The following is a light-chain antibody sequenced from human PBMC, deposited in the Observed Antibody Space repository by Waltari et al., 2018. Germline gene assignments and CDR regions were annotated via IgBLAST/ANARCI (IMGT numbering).Light chain of an antibody. V-gene: IGLV2-23*01. J-gene: IGLJ2*01. CDR2: ETG. Sequence: QSALTQPASVSGSPGQSITISCTGSSSDIGLYELISCYQQYPGKVPQLIIYETGKRPSGIADRFTASKSGTTASLTISGLQAEDEGDYYCCSYAGYRGLIFGGGTKLTVL. CDR1: SSDIGLYEL. CDR3: CSYAGYRGLI.